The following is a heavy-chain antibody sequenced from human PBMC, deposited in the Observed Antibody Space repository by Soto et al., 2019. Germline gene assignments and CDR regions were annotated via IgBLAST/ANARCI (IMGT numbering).Heavy chain of an antibody. Sequence: GGSLRLSCAASGFTFSSYAMSWVRQAPGKGLEWVSAISGSGGSTYYADSVKGRFTISRDNSKNTLYLQMNSLRAEDTAVYYCAKSPVPYYDFWSGYCEHWGQGTLVTVSS. D-gene: IGHD3-3*01. CDR3: AKSPVPYYDFWSGYCEH. V-gene: IGHV3-23*01. CDR2: ISGSGGST. CDR1: GFTFSSYA. J-gene: IGHJ4*02.